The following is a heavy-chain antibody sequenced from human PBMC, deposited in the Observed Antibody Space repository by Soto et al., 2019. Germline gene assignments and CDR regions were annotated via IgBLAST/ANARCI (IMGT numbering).Heavy chain of an antibody. CDR3: ARESEDLTSNFDY. CDR2: ISSTTNYI. CDR1: GFTFTSSS. Sequence: LSCADSGFTFTSSSINWGRQAPGKGLEWVSSISSTTNYIYYADSMKGRFTVSRDNAKNSVYLEMNSLSAEDTAVYYCARESEDLTSNFDYWGQGTLVTVSS. V-gene: IGHV3-21*01. J-gene: IGHJ4*02.